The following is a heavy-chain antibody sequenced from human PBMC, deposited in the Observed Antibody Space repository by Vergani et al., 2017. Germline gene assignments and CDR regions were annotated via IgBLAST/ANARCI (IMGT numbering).Heavy chain of an antibody. CDR2: ISWNSGAV. J-gene: IGHJ3*01. D-gene: IGHD5-12*01. CDR3: TKGSVYYHDSAGHGYDPSTGFDL. Sequence: EVQMVESGGGLAQPGGSLRLSCEASGITFWKFGMHWVRQGPGKGLEWVSGISWNSGAVDYADSVRGRFTISRDNAKNSLFLEMNSLRFEDTAVYFCTKGSVYYHDSAGHGYDPSTGFDLWGQGTLVTVSS. CDR1: GITFWKFG. V-gene: IGHV3-9*01.